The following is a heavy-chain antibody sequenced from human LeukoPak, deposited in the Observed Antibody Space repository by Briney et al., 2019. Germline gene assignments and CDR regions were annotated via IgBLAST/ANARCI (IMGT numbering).Heavy chain of an antibody. CDR3: ARDRYFDWLSEATYYYGMDV. CDR2: IIPIFGTA. Sequence: GSSVTVSCKASGGTFSSYAISWVRQAPGQGLEWMGWIIPIFGTANYAQKFQGRVTITADESTSTAYMELSSLRPEDTAVYYCARDRYFDWLSEATYYYGMDVWGQGTTVTVSS. CDR1: GGTFSSYA. J-gene: IGHJ6*02. D-gene: IGHD3-9*01. V-gene: IGHV1-69*01.